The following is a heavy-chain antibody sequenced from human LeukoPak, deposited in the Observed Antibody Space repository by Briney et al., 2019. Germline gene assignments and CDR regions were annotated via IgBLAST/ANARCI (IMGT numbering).Heavy chain of an antibody. CDR2: INHSGST. CDR3: ARVGVYYGSGRNWFDP. V-gene: IGHV4-34*01. CDR1: GGSFSGYY. Sequence: SETLSLTCAVYGGSFSGYYWSWIRQPPGKGLEWIGEINHSGSTNYNPSLKSRVTISVDTSKNQFSLKLSSVTAAETAVYYCARVGVYYGSGRNWFDPWGQGTLVTVSS. D-gene: IGHD3-10*01. J-gene: IGHJ5*02.